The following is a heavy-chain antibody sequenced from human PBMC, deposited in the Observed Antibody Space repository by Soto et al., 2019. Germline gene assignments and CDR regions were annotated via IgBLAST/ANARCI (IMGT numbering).Heavy chain of an antibody. J-gene: IGHJ6*02. Sequence: GASVKVSCKASGGTFSSYAISWVRQAPGQGLEWMGGIIPIFGTANYAQKFQGRVTITADKSTSTAYMELSSLRSEDTAVYYCAREGEEXGYSGYERSFYYYGMDVWGQGTTVHLSS. V-gene: IGHV1-69*06. CDR2: IIPIFGTA. CDR3: AREGEEXGYSGYERSFYYYGMDV. CDR1: GGTFSSYA. D-gene: IGHD5-12*01.